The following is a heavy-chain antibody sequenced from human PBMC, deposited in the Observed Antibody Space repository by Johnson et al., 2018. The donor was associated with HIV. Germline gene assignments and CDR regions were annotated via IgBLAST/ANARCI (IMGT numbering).Heavy chain of an antibody. Sequence: QVQLVESGGGVVQPGGSLRLSCAASGFTFSSYDMHWVRQAPAKGLEWVAVISYDGSEKYYVDSVKGRFTISRDNAKDSLYLQMNSLRPDDTAVYYCARGLGSRSAFDIWGQGTMVTVSS. CDR1: GFTFSSYD. J-gene: IGHJ3*02. D-gene: IGHD2-2*01. CDR2: ISYDGSEK. CDR3: ARGLGSRSAFDI. V-gene: IGHV3-33*05.